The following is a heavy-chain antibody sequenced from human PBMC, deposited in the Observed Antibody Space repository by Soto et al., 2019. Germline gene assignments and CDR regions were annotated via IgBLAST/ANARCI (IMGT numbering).Heavy chain of an antibody. D-gene: IGHD1-1*01. CDR2: IYTSGST. CDR3: ARGRWLQLLGHFDY. J-gene: IGHJ4*02. Sequence: QVQLQESGPGLVKPSETLSLTCTVSGGSISSYYWSWIRQPAGKGLEWIGRIYTSGSTNYNPSLKSRVTMSVDTSKNQFSLKLSSVTAADTAVYYCARGRWLQLLGHFDYWGQGTLVTVSS. CDR1: GGSISSYY. V-gene: IGHV4-4*07.